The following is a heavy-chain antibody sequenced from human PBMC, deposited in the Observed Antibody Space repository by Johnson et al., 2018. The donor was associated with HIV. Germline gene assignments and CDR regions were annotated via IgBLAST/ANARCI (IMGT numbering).Heavy chain of an antibody. CDR3: ARGPGYCSGDTCSDTHDLGDAFDI. CDR1: GFTFDDYG. D-gene: IGHD2-15*01. J-gene: IGHJ3*02. Sequence: VQLVESGGGLVQPGGSLRLSCTASGFTFDDYGMSWVRHVPGTGLEWVSYISSSGSTLYYADSVKGRFTISRDNSKNTLYLQMNSLRAGDTAVYYCARGPGYCSGDTCSDTHDLGDAFDIWGQGTMVTVSS. CDR2: ISSSGSTL. V-gene: IGHV3-48*01.